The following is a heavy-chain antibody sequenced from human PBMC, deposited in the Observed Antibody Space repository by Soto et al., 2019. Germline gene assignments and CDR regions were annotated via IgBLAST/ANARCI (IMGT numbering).Heavy chain of an antibody. D-gene: IGHD6-13*01. CDR3: AKSPAAAAGSNWFDP. J-gene: IGHJ5*02. CDR2: ISGSGGST. CDR1: GFTFSSYA. Sequence: QAGGSLRLACAASGFTFSSYAMSWVRRAPGKGLEWVSAISGSGGSTYYADSVKGRFTISRDNSKNTLYLQMNSLRAEDTAEYYCAKSPAAAAGSNWFDPWGRGTLVTVPS. V-gene: IGHV3-23*01.